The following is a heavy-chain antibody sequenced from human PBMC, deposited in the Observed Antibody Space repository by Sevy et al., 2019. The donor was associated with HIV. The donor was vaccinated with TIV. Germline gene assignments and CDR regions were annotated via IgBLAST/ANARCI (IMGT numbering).Heavy chain of an antibody. Sequence: GGSLRLSCAASGFTFSSYSMSWVRQAPGKGLEWVSSISSSSSYIYYADSVKGRFTISRDNAKNSLYLQMNSLRAEDTAVYYCARDGHCSSTSCSNGFDYWGQGTLVTVSS. CDR1: GFTFSSYS. D-gene: IGHD2-2*01. V-gene: IGHV3-21*01. CDR2: ISSSSSYI. CDR3: ARDGHCSSTSCSNGFDY. J-gene: IGHJ4*02.